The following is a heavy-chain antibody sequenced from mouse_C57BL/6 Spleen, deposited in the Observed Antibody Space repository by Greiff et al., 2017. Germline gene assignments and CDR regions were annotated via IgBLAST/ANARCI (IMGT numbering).Heavy chain of an antibody. V-gene: IGHV1-80*01. Sequence: LMESGASVKISCKASGYAFSSYWMNWVKQRPGKGLEWIGQIYPGDGDTNYNGKFKGKATLTADKSSSTAYMQLSSLTSEDSAVYFCARITTVVATDAMDYWGQGTSVTVSS. J-gene: IGHJ4*01. CDR1: GYAFSSYW. D-gene: IGHD1-1*01. CDR3: ARITTVVATDAMDY. CDR2: IYPGDGDT.